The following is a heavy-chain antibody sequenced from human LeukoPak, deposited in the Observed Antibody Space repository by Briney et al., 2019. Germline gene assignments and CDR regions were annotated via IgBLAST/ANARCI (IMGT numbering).Heavy chain of an antibody. J-gene: IGHJ4*02. Sequence: SETLSLTCTVSGGSISSSSYYWGWIRQPPGKGLEWIGSIYYSGSTYYNPSLKSRVTISVDTSKNQFSLKLSSVTAADTAVYYCARGGWPGQMATLTRDFDYWGQGTLVTVSS. CDR3: ARGGWPGQMATLTRDFDY. V-gene: IGHV4-39*07. CDR1: GGSISSSSYY. D-gene: IGHD5-24*01. CDR2: IYYSGST.